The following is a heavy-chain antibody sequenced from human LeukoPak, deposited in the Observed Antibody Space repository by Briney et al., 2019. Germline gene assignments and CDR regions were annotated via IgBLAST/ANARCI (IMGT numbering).Heavy chain of an antibody. J-gene: IGHJ4*02. V-gene: IGHV4-38-2*01. D-gene: IGHD6-19*01. Sequence: SETLSLTCAVSGYSISSGYYWGWIRQPPGKGLEWIGSIYHSGSTYYNPSLKSRVTISVDTSKNQFSLKLSTVTAADTAVYYCARGSSSGWYVDYWGQGTLVTVSS. CDR1: GYSISSGYY. CDR2: IYHSGST. CDR3: ARGSSSGWYVDY.